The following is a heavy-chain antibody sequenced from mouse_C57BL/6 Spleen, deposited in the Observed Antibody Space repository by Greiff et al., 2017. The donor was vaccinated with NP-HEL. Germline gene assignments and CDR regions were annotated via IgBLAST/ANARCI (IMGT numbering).Heavy chain of an antibody. Sequence: QVQLQQPGAELVRPGSSVKLSCKASGYTFTSYWMHWVKQRPIQGLEWIGNIDPSDSETHYNQKFKDKATLTVDKSSSTAYMQLSSLTSEDSAVYYCARLPDGYYDFDYWGQGTTLTVSS. CDR3: ARLPDGYYDFDY. V-gene: IGHV1-52*01. CDR2: IDPSDSET. J-gene: IGHJ2*01. D-gene: IGHD2-3*01. CDR1: GYTFTSYW.